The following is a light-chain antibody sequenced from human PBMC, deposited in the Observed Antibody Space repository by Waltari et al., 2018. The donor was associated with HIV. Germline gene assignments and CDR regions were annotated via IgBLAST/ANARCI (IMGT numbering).Light chain of an antibody. CDR1: QSVSSSH. CDR2: GAS. V-gene: IGKV3-20*01. J-gene: IGKJ1*01. CDR3: QQYGGSRWT. Sequence: EIILTQSPGTLSLYLGERATLSCRASQSVSSSHLAWYQQKPGQAPRLLIYGASSRATGIPDRFSGSGSGTDFILTISGLEPEDFAVYYCQQYGGSRWTFGQGTKVEIK.